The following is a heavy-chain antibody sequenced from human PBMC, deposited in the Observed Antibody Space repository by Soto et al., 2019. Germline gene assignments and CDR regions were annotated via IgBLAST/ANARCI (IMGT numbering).Heavy chain of an antibody. CDR3: ARSSAGADYDSSGYYFDY. V-gene: IGHV4-30-2*01. J-gene: IGHJ4*02. Sequence: QLQLQESGSGLVKPSQTLSLTCAVSGGSISSGGYSWSWIRQPPGKGLEWIGYIYHSGSTYYNPSLKSRVTISVDSSKNQFSLKLSSVTAADTAVYYCARSSAGADYDSSGYYFDYWGQGTLVTVSS. CDR2: IYHSGST. CDR1: GGSISSGGYS. D-gene: IGHD3-22*01.